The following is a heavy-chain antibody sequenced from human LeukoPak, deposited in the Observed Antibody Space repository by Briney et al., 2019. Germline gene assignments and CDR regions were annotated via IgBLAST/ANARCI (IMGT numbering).Heavy chain of an antibody. J-gene: IGHJ4*02. CDR3: ARQGYDSSGYALYYFDY. D-gene: IGHD3-22*01. CDR1: GYTFTSYY. Sequence: ASVKVSCKASGYTFTSYYTHWARQAPGQGLEWMGMINPSGGNTSNAQKFQGRVTMTRDTSTSIVYMELSSLRSEDTAVYYCARQGYDSSGYALYYFDYWGQGTLVTVSS. V-gene: IGHV1-46*01. CDR2: INPSGGNT.